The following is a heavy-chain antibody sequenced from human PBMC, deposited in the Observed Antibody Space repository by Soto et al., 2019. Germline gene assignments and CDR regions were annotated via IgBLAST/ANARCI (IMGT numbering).Heavy chain of an antibody. V-gene: IGHV1-18*01. CDR1: GYTFTSYG. CDR2: ISAYNGNT. Sequence: ASVKVSCKASGYTFTSYGISWVRQAPGQGLEWMGWISAYNGNTNYAQKLQGRVTMTTDTSTSTAYMELRSLRSDDTAVYYCARDPLLPKYRDYGMDVWGQGXTVTVSS. CDR3: ARDPLLPKYRDYGMDV. D-gene: IGHD3-22*01. J-gene: IGHJ6*02.